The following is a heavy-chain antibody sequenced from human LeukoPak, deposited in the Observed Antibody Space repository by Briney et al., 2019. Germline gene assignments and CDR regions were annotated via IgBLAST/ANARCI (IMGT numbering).Heavy chain of an antibody. D-gene: IGHD5-12*01. Sequence: GGSLRLSSATSGFTFSNYAVSWVRQAPGKGLEWVSSISGSGGTTYYADPVKGRFTISRDNSKNTLYLQMNSLRAEDTAVYYCAKDPYRASSGLVDYWGQGTLVTVSS. CDR3: AKDPYRASSGLVDY. V-gene: IGHV3-23*01. CDR1: GFTFSNYA. J-gene: IGHJ4*02. CDR2: ISGSGGTT.